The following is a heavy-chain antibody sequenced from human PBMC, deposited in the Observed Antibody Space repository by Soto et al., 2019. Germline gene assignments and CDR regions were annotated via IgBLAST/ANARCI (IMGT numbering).Heavy chain of an antibody. V-gene: IGHV1-69*13. CDR3: AREVSEVIDY. CDR1: GGTFSSYA. CDR2: IIPIFGTA. D-gene: IGHD3-22*01. Sequence: ASVKVSCKASGGTFSSYAISWVRQAPGQGLEWMGGIIPIFGTANYAQKFQGRVTITADESTSTAYMELGSLRSEDTAVYYCAREVSEVIDYWGQGTLVTVSS. J-gene: IGHJ4*02.